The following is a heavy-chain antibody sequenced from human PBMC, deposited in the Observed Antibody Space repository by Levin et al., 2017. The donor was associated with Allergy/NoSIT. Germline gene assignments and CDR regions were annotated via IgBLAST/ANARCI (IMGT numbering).Heavy chain of an antibody. D-gene: IGHD1-7*01. CDR1: GGSISSYY. CDR3: ARVPPGEGGTTHLNWFDP. Sequence: SETLSLTCTVSGGSISSYYWSWIRQPPGKGLEWIGYIYYSGSTNYNPSLKSRVTISVDTSKNQFSLKLSSVTAADTAVYYCARVPPGEGGTTHLNWFDPWGQGTLVTVSS. J-gene: IGHJ5*02. V-gene: IGHV4-59*01. CDR2: IYYSGST.